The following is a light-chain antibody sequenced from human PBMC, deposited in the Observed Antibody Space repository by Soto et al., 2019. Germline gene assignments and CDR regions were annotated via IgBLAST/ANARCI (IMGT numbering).Light chain of an antibody. J-gene: IGLJ1*01. CDR1: SSDIGAYNY. CDR2: DVN. Sequence: QSALTQPASVSGTPGQSIAISCTGASSDIGAYNYVSWHQQHPGKAPKLMIYDVNNPPSGVAERFSGSKSGYAASLTISGLHADDDAEYYCISYTTSGTYVFGTGTKVTVL. CDR3: ISYTTSGTYV. V-gene: IGLV2-14*03.